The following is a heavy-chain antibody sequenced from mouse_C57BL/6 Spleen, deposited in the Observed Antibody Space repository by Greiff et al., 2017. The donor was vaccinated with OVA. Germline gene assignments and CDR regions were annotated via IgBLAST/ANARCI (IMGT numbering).Heavy chain of an antibody. Sequence: EVKLVESGGGLVKPGGSLKLSCAASGFTFSDYGMHWVRQAPEKGLEWVAYISSGSSTIYYADTVKGRFTISRDNAKNTLFLQMTSLRSEDTAMYYCAREGDYYGIAMDYWGQGTSVTVSS. CDR1: GFTFSDYG. V-gene: IGHV5-17*01. J-gene: IGHJ4*01. D-gene: IGHD1-1*01. CDR3: AREGDYYGIAMDY. CDR2: ISSGSSTI.